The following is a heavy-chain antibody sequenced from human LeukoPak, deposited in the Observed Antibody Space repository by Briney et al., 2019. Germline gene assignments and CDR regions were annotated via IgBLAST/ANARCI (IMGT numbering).Heavy chain of an antibody. CDR1: GFTFSSYS. J-gene: IGHJ4*02. CDR3: AREGGDYVWGTKI. Sequence: GGSLRLSCAASGFTFSSYSMNWVRQAPGKGLEWVSSISSSSSYIYYADSVKGRFTISRDNAKNSLYLQMNSLRAEDTAVYYCAREGGDYVWGTKIWGQGTQVTVSS. D-gene: IGHD3-16*01. V-gene: IGHV3-21*01. CDR2: ISSSSSYI.